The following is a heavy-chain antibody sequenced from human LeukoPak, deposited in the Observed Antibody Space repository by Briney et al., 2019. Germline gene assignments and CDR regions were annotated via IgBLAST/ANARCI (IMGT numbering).Heavy chain of an antibody. CDR2: IYRNADGGTT. Sequence: GGSLRLSCAASGFTFSNAWMTWVRQAPGKGLEWVGRIYRNADGGTTDCAAPVKGRFTISRDDSKNTLYLQMNSLKTEDTAVYYCTTDSYCSTTTCYASSNYYYGLDAWGQGTSVTVSS. J-gene: IGHJ6*02. V-gene: IGHV3-15*05. D-gene: IGHD2-2*01. CDR1: GFTFSNAW. CDR3: TTDSYCSTTTCYASSNYYYGLDA.